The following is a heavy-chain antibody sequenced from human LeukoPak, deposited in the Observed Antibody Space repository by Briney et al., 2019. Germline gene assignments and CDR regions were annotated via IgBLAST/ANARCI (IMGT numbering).Heavy chain of an antibody. Sequence: PGGSLRLSCAASGFSFTNAWMSWVRQAPGKGLEWVGRIKSKTDGETRDYAAPVRGRFAIYRDDSKNTLFLLMNSLKSDDTAVYFCITDPGDYEDFWGQGTLVTVSS. CDR1: GFSFTNAW. D-gene: IGHD4-17*01. J-gene: IGHJ4*02. CDR3: ITDPGDYEDF. CDR2: IKSKTDGETR. V-gene: IGHV3-15*01.